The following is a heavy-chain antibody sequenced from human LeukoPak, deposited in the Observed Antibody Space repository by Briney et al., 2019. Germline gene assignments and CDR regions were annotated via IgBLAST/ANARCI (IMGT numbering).Heavy chain of an antibody. Sequence: GGSLRLSCAASGFTFSSYGMHWVRQAPGKGLEWVAVISYDGSNKYYADSVKGRFTISRDNSKNTLYLQMNSLRAEDTAVYYCAKEIRHYFDYWGQGTLVTVSS. V-gene: IGHV3-30*18. CDR1: GFTFSSYG. CDR3: AKEIRHYFDY. CDR2: ISYDGSNK. D-gene: IGHD1-1*01. J-gene: IGHJ4*02.